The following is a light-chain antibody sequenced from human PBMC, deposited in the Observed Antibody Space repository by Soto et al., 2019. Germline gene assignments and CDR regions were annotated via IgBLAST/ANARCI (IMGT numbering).Light chain of an antibody. J-gene: IGKJ1*01. CDR3: QHWHGFSRT. CDR1: QSINDW. Sequence: DIQMTQSPSTLSASVGDRVTITCRASQSINDWVAWYQQKPGRAPKFLIYKASNLESGVPSRFSGSGSGTEFTLTISSLQPDDFATYYCQHWHGFSRTFGQGTKVEIK. V-gene: IGKV1-5*03. CDR2: KAS.